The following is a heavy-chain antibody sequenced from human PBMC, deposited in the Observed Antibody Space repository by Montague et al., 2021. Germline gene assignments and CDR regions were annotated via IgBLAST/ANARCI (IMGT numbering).Heavy chain of an antibody. CDR2: IYYRGST. CDR3: ARVTDSSGYYWGAFDI. CDR1: GGSISSDNYY. V-gene: IGHV4-31*03. D-gene: IGHD3-22*01. J-gene: IGHJ3*02. Sequence: TLSLTCTVSGGSISSDNYYWAWIRQHPGKGLEWIGYIYYRGSTYYNPSLKSRVSISVDSSKNQFSLKLSSVTAADTAVYYCARVTDSSGYYWGAFDIWGQGTMVTVSS.